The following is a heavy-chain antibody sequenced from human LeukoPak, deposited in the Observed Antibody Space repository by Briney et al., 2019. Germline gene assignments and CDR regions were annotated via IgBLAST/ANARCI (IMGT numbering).Heavy chain of an antibody. CDR3: AKDPAKYSSSWYGRYYYYYYGMDV. Sequence: GGSLRLSCAASGFTFSSYGMHWVRQAPGKRLEWVAVISYDGSNKYYANSVKGRFTISRDNSKNTLYLQMNSLRAEDTAVYYCAKDPAKYSSSWYGRYYYYYYGMDVWGQGTTVTVSS. V-gene: IGHV3-30*18. J-gene: IGHJ6*02. CDR2: ISYDGSNK. D-gene: IGHD6-13*01. CDR1: GFTFSSYG.